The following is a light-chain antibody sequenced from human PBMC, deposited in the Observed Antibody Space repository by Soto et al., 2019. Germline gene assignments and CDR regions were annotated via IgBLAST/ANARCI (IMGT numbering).Light chain of an antibody. CDR1: SSNIGSNY. CDR3: AAWDDSLSSVV. V-gene: IGLV1-47*01. CDR2: RNN. Sequence: QSVLTQPPSASGTPGQRVTISCSGSSSNIGSNYVYWYQQLPGTAPKLLIYRNNQRPSGVPDRFSGSKSGTSASLAISGRRSEDEAYYYCAAWDDSLSSVVFGGGTKLTVL. J-gene: IGLJ2*01.